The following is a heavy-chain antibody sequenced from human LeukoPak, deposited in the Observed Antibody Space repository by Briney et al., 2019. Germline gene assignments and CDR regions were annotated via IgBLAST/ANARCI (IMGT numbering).Heavy chain of an antibody. CDR2: ISDDGGDT. CDR1: GFTFSNYA. D-gene: IGHD1-1*01. Sequence: GGSLRLSCAASGFTFSNYAMSWVRQAPGEGLEWVSAISDDGGDTKYAESVKGRSTISRDNSRNRLYLQMNSLRVEDTAIYYCGRDWKLDYWGQGILVTVSS. CDR3: GRDWKLDY. J-gene: IGHJ4*02. V-gene: IGHV3-23*01.